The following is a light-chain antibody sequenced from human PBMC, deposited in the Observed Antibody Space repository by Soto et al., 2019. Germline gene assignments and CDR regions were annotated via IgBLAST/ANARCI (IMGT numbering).Light chain of an antibody. CDR3: GTWDGSLSAGV. V-gene: IGLV1-51*01. Sequence: QSVLTQPPSVSAPPGQTVTISCSGSSSNIGNNYVSWYQQLPGTAPKLLIYDNNKRPSGIPDRFSGSKSGTSATLGITGLQTGDEADYYCGTWDGSLSAGVFGGGTKLTVL. J-gene: IGLJ3*02. CDR2: DNN. CDR1: SSNIGNNY.